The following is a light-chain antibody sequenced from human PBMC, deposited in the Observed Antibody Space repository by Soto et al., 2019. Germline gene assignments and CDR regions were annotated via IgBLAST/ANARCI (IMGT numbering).Light chain of an antibody. CDR1: QSVSSSY. CDR3: QQYGSSFWT. V-gene: IGKV3-20*01. J-gene: IGKJ1*01. Sequence: IVLTQSPGTLSLSPRERANLSCRAIQSVSSSYLAWYQQKPGQAPRLLIYGASSRATGIPDRFSGSGSGTDFTLTISRLEPEDFAVYYCQQYGSSFWTFGQGTKVDIK. CDR2: GAS.